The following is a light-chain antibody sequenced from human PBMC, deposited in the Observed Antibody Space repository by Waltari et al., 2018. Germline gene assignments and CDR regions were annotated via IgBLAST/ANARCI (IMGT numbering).Light chain of an antibody. CDR3: QQYNSALFT. CDR1: QGISSY. J-gene: IGKJ3*01. CDR2: YAS. Sequence: DIQMTQSPSSLSASVGDTVTITCRASQGISSYLAWYQQKPGKAPKPLIYYASNLESGVPSRFSGSGSGTEFTLIISSLQPEDFATYYCQQYNSALFTFGPGTKLDIK. V-gene: IGKV1-16*01.